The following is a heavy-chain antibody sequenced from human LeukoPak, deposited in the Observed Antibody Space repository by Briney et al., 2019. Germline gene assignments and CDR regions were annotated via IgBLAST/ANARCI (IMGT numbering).Heavy chain of an antibody. CDR2: ISSSSSYI. CDR3: ARGSGGYWYFDL. V-gene: IGHV3-21*01. J-gene: IGHJ2*01. CDR1: GFTFSSYS. Sequence: RGGSLRLSCAASGFTFSSYSMNWVRPAPGKGLEWVSSISSSSSYIYYADSVKGRFTISRDNAKNSLYLQMNSLRAEDTAVYYCARGSGGYWYFDLWGRGTLVTVSS. D-gene: IGHD3-10*01.